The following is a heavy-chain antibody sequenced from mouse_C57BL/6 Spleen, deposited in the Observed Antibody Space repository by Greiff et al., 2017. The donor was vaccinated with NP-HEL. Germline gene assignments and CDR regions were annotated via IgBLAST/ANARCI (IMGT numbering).Heavy chain of an antibody. D-gene: IGHD3-2*02. CDR2: IDPSDSYT. Sequence: QVQLQQSGPELVKPGASVKISCKASGYTFTDYYINWVKQRPGQGLEWIGEIDPSDSYTNYNQKFKGKSTLTVDKSSSTAYMQLSSLTSEDSAVYYCAGGSSGYYAMDYWGQGTSVTVSS. J-gene: IGHJ4*01. CDR1: GYTFTDYY. V-gene: IGHV1-69*01. CDR3: AGGSSGYYAMDY.